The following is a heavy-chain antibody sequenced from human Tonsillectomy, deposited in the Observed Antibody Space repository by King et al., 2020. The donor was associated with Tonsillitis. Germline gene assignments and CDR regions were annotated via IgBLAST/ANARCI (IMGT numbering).Heavy chain of an antibody. CDR1: GFTFQDYA. Sequence: VQLVESGGGSVQPGRSLRLSCAASGFTFQDYAMHWVRQAPGKGLEWVSGISWNSGSIDYADSVKGRFIISRDNAKNILYLQMNCLSFEDTALYYCAKDPDYYESSGLQYIQNWGQGTLVSVSS. CDR3: AKDPDYYESSGLQYIQN. J-gene: IGHJ1*01. V-gene: IGHV3-9*01. CDR2: ISWNSGSI. D-gene: IGHD3-22*01.